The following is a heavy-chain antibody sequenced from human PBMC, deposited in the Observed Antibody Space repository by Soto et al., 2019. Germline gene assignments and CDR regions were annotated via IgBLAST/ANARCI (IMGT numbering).Heavy chain of an antibody. V-gene: IGHV1-18*01. J-gene: IGHJ3*01. Sequence: QVQLVQSGAEVKKPGASVRVSCKTSGYTFINYGITWVRQAPGQGLEWMGWLSAYNGDTSSSEKLQDRFTMTTDTPTKTVYMDLRSLTSDDTAVYYCARWSAIVGGAEALDVWGQGTMVIVSS. D-gene: IGHD1-26*01. CDR1: GYTFINYG. CDR3: ARWSAIVGGAEALDV. CDR2: LSAYNGDT.